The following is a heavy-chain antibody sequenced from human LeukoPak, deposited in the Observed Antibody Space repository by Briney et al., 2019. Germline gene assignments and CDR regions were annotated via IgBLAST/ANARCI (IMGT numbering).Heavy chain of an antibody. CDR1: GYTFTGYY. D-gene: IGHD3-10*01. Sequence: GASVKVSCKASGYTFTGYYMHWVRQAPGQGLEWMGWINLNSGGTSYAQQFQGRVTMTRETSISTAYMELSKLRSDDTAVYYCARARGDYYGSGSYVPPRYYFDYWGQGTLVTVSS. J-gene: IGHJ4*02. CDR2: INLNSGGT. CDR3: ARARGDYYGSGSYVPPRYYFDY. V-gene: IGHV1-2*02.